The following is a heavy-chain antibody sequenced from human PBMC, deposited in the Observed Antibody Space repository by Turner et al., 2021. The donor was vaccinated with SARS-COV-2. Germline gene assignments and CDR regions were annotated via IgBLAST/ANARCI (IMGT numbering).Heavy chain of an antibody. V-gene: IGHV3-30-3*01. CDR2: MSFDGSIK. D-gene: IGHD4-17*01. CDR1: GFTFSSYA. Sequence: QVQLVESGGGVVQPGRSLSPSCAASGFTFSSYAMHWVRQAPGKGLEWVAVMSFDGSIKYYADSVKGRFTISRDNSKNTLYLQMNSLRAEDTAVYYCARGVAVYGEHRPLDYWGQGTLVTVSS. J-gene: IGHJ4*02. CDR3: ARGVAVYGEHRPLDY.